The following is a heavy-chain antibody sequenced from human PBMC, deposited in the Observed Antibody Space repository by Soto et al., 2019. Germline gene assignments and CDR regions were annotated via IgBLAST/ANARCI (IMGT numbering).Heavy chain of an antibody. Sequence: GASVKVSCKASGYTFTSYAMHWVRQAPGQRLEWMGWINAGNGNTKYSQKFQGRVTITRDTSASTAYMELSSLRSEDTAVYYCARDGLMVYTNYYYYYGMDVWGQGTTVTVSS. J-gene: IGHJ6*02. CDR2: INAGNGNT. V-gene: IGHV1-3*01. CDR1: GYTFTSYA. CDR3: ARDGLMVYTNYYYYYGMDV. D-gene: IGHD2-8*01.